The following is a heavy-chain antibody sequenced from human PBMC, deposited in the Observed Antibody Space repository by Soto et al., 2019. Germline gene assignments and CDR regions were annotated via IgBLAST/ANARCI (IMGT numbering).Heavy chain of an antibody. CDR3: ARRRTNTDIRPPRGYYFDF. D-gene: IGHD3-10*01. CDR2: VAYSGST. V-gene: IGHV4-39*02. CDR1: GVSVSSRGYY. J-gene: IGHJ4*02. Sequence: QLQLQESGPGLVKPSETLSLTCSVSGVSVSSRGYYWDWIRQPPGKGLEWIGSVAYSGSTYYNPSLKSRVTITEDRSKNAFSLKLDSMTAADTSVYYCARRRTNTDIRPPRGYYFDFWGLGIRVTVSS.